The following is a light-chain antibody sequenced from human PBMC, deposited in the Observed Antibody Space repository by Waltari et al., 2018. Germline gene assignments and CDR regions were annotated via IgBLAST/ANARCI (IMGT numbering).Light chain of an antibody. CDR2: GAS. J-gene: IGKJ1*01. CDR1: QSVRGS. V-gene: IGKV3-20*01. CDR3: QHYVRLPAT. Sequence: EIVLTQSPGTLSLSPGERATLSCRASQSVRGSLAWYQQKAGKAPKLLIYGASSRATGIPDSFSGSGSGTDFSLTISRLEPEDFAVYYCQHYVRLPATFGQGTKVEI.